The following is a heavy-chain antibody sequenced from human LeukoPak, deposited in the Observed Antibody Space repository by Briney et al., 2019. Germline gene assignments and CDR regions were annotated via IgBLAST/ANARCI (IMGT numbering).Heavy chain of an antibody. CDR2: IYTSGTT. CDR1: GGSFSIYY. Sequence: PSETLSLTCTVSGGSFSIYYWNWIRQPAGKGLEWIGRIYTSGTTNYNPSLKSRVSMSVDTSKNQFSLRLSSVTAADTAMYYCARHFIERRPGGRFDPWGQGLLVTVSS. V-gene: IGHV4-4*07. CDR3: ARHFIERRPGGRFDP. D-gene: IGHD3-3*02. J-gene: IGHJ5*02.